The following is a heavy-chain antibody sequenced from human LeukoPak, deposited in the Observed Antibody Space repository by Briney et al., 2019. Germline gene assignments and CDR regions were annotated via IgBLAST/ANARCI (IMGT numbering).Heavy chain of an antibody. CDR3: AKDGTPGDY. Sequence: GGSLRLSCAASRFTFSSYAMNWVRQAPGKGLEWVSIISGSGGSTYYADSVKGRFTISRDNSKNTLYLQMSGLRADDTAVYYCAKDGTPGDYWGQGTRVTVSS. CDR1: RFTFSSYA. V-gene: IGHV3-23*01. J-gene: IGHJ4*02. CDR2: ISGSGGST. D-gene: IGHD2-15*01.